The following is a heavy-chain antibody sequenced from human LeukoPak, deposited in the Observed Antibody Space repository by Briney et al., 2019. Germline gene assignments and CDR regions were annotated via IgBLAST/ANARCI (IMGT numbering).Heavy chain of an antibody. Sequence: GASVKVSCKASGGTFSSYAISWVRQAPGQGLEWMGGIIPIFGTANYAQKFQGRVTITTDESTSTAYMELSSLRSEDTAVYYCARSYGNLYYFDYWGQGTPVTVSS. CDR2: IIPIFGTA. CDR1: GGTFSSYA. D-gene: IGHD4-11*01. V-gene: IGHV1-69*05. J-gene: IGHJ4*02. CDR3: ARSYGNLYYFDY.